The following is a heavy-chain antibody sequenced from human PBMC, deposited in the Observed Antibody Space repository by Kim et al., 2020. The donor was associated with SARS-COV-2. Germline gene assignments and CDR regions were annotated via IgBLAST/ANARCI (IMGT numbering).Heavy chain of an antibody. Sequence: ASVKVSCKVSGYTLTELSMHWVRQAPGKGLEWMGGFDPEDGETIYAQKFQGRVTMTEDTSTDTAYMVLSSLRSEDTAVYYCATGQTIVVVPAAIRSYYYYYGMDVWGQGTTVTVSS. J-gene: IGHJ6*02. CDR3: ATGQTIVVVPAAIRSYYYYYGMDV. CDR2: FDPEDGET. V-gene: IGHV1-24*01. CDR1: GYTLTELS. D-gene: IGHD2-2*01.